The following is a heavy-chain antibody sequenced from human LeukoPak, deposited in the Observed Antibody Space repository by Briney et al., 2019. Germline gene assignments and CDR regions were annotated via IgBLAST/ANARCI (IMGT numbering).Heavy chain of an antibody. J-gene: IGHJ4*02. CDR1: GYTFTGYY. V-gene: IGHV1-2*02. CDR2: INPNSGGT. CDR3: AKLQGYDFWSGYYDFDY. Sequence: ASVKVSCKASGYTFTGYYMHWVRQAPGQGLEWMGWINPNSGGTNYAQKFQGRVTMTRDTSISTAYMELNSLRAEDTAVYYCAKLQGYDFWSGYYDFDYWGRGTLVTVSS. D-gene: IGHD3-3*01.